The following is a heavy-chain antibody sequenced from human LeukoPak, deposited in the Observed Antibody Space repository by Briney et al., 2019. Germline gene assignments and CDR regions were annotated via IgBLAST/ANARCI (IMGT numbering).Heavy chain of an antibody. D-gene: IGHD2-2*01. CDR2: ISSSSSYI. Sequence: GGSLRLSCAASGFTFSSYSMNWVRQAPGKGLEWVSSISSSSSYIYYADSVKGRITISRDNAKNSLYLQMNSLRAEDTAVYYCARDPIVPASYYFDYWGQGTLVTVSS. J-gene: IGHJ4*02. CDR3: ARDPIVPASYYFDY. CDR1: GFTFSSYS. V-gene: IGHV3-21*01.